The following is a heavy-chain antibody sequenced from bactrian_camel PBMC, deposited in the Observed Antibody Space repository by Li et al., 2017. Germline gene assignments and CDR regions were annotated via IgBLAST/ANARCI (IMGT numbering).Heavy chain of an antibody. D-gene: IGHD3*01. CDR3: AASKIDDCYAVLTYDLYNY. Sequence: HVQLVESGGGSVQAGGSLTLSCVASGYRASSICISWFRQVEGKEREGVAAIDSDGGISYADSVKGRFAISRDNASNTLHLQMNSLQPDDTAMYHCAASKIDDCYAVLTYDLYNYWGQGTQVTVS. CDR1: GYRASSIC. V-gene: IGHV3S26*01. CDR2: IDSDGGI. J-gene: IGHJ4*01.